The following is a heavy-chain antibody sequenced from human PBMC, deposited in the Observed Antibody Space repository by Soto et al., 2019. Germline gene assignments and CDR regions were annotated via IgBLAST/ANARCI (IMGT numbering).Heavy chain of an antibody. CDR2: ISDGGGGT. V-gene: IGHV3-23*01. D-gene: IGHD2-15*01. CDR1: GFTFSSYA. CDR3: AKSKCSGGRCHSDY. Sequence: EVQLLESGGDLVHPGGSLRLSCAASGFTFSSYAMSWVRQTRGKGLEWVSVISDGGGGTYYVDSVKGRLTIARDNSKKTPYRQMNSLRAADTAIYNCAKSKCSGGRCHSDYWGQGILVTVSS. J-gene: IGHJ4*02.